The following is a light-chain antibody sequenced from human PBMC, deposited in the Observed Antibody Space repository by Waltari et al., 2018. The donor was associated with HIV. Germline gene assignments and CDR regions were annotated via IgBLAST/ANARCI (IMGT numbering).Light chain of an antibody. CDR3: QSADSSGTYAV. V-gene: IGLV3-25*03. J-gene: IGLJ7*01. CDR2: KDS. CDR1: VLPKQY. Sequence: SYELTQPPSVSVSPGQTARLNCSGDVLPKQYAYWYQQKPGQAPVVVISKDSERPSGIPERFSGSSSGTTVTLTISGVQAEDEADYYCQSADSSGTYAVFGGGTQLTVL.